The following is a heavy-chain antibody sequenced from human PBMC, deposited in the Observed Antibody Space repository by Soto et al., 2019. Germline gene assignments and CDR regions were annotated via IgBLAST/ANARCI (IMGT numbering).Heavy chain of an antibody. J-gene: IGHJ5*02. Sequence: EVQLVESGGGLVQPGGSLRLSCAASGFTVSSNYMSWVRQAPGKGLEWVSVIYSGGSTYYADSVKGRFTISRPNSKNMLDLQMTCLRAEDTAFYYCAREVGHGWFDPWGQGTLVTVSS. CDR3: AREVGHGWFDP. V-gene: IGHV3-53*04. CDR1: GFTVSSNY. CDR2: IYSGGST.